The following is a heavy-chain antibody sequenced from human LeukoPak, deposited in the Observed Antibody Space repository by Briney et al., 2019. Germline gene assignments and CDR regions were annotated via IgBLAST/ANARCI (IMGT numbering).Heavy chain of an antibody. CDR2: IYTSGST. CDR3: AISGMVRGVITKLAYYMDV. CDR1: GGSISSGSYY. Sequence: SETLSLTCTVSGGSISSGSYYWSWIRQPAGKGLEWIRRIYTSGSTNYNPSLKSRVTISVDTSKNQFSLKLSPVTAADTAVYYCAISGMVRGVITKLAYYMDVWGKGTTVTISS. J-gene: IGHJ6*03. D-gene: IGHD3-10*01. V-gene: IGHV4-61*02.